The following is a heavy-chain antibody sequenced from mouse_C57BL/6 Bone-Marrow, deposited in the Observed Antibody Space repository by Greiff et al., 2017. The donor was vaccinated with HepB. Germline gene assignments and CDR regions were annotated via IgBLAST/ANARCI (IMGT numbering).Heavy chain of an antibody. CDR1: GFTFSDYG. D-gene: IGHD1-1*01. CDR2: ISSGSSTI. J-gene: IGHJ2*01. Sequence: EVKLMESGGGLVKPGGSLKLSCAASGFTFSDYGMHWVRQAPEKGLEWVAYISSGSSTIYYADTVKGRFTISRDNAKNTLFLQMTSLSSEDTAMYYCARSYYYGSPYFDYWGQGTTLTVSS. CDR3: ARSYYYGSPYFDY. V-gene: IGHV5-17*01.